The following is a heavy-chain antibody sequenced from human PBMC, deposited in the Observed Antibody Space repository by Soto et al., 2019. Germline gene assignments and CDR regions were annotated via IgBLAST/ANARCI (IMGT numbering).Heavy chain of an antibody. J-gene: IGHJ4*02. CDR1: GGTFSSYA. D-gene: IGHD6-19*01. CDR2: IIPIFGTA. V-gene: IGHV1-69*12. CDR3: ARDRSSGWLMTADY. Sequence: QVQLVQSGAEVKKPGSSVKVSCKASGGTFSSYAISWVRQAPGQGLEWMGGIIPIFGTANYAQKFQGRVMITADESTSTAYMELSSLRSEDTAVYYCARDRSSGWLMTADYWGQGTLVTVSS.